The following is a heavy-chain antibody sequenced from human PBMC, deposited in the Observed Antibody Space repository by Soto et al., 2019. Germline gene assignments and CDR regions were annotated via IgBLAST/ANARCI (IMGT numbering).Heavy chain of an antibody. CDR2: ISSSGDTV. J-gene: IGHJ4*02. CDR1: GLAFSDYN. D-gene: IGHD1-26*01. CDR3: AKRPRALLTFDY. V-gene: IGHV3-48*01. Sequence: GGSLRLSCAASGLAFSDYNMDWVRQGPGKGLEWVSYISSSGDTVYYAEYVRGRYTISRDNSRNTLYLQINSLKAEETAIYYCAKRPRALLTFDYWGQGTLVTVSS.